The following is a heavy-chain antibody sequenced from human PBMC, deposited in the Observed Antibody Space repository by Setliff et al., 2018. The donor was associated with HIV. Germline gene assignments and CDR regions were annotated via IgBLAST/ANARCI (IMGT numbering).Heavy chain of an antibody. CDR2: IRSDETNK. CDR3: HYFMDV. CDR1: GFTFSSYA. V-gene: IGHV3-30*02. J-gene: IGHJ6*03. Sequence: PGGSLRLSCAASGFTFSSYAMSWVRQAPGKGLEWVAFIRSDETNKYYSDSVKGRFTISRDNAKNTLYLQMNSLRGEDTAVYYCHYFMDVWGKGTTVTVSS.